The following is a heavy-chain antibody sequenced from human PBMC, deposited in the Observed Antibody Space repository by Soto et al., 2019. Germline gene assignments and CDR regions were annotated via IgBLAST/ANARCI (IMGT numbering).Heavy chain of an antibody. V-gene: IGHV3-23*01. CDR1: GFTFDTFA. J-gene: IGHJ4*02. D-gene: IGHD2-15*01. CDR3: ARESSPRDQCLDY. CDR2: ISSSGTDT. Sequence: GGSLRLSCAASGFTFDTFAMSWVRQTPQRGLEWVSAISSSGTDTLYRDSVKGRFTISRDNAKNSLFLQMNSLRADDTAVYYCARESSPRDQCLDYWGQGTLVPVSS.